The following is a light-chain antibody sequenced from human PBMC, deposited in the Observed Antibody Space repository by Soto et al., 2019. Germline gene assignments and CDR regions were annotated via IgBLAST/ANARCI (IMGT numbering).Light chain of an antibody. V-gene: IGLV2-23*01. J-gene: IGLJ3*02. CDR3: CSYAGSSTWV. CDR2: EGS. CDR1: SSDVGSYNL. Sequence: QSALTQPASVSGSPGPSITISCTGTSSDVGSYNLVSWYQQNPGKAPKVMIYEGSQRPSGVSDRFSASKSGNTASLTISGLQAEDEADYYCCSYAGSSTWVFGGGTKLTVL.